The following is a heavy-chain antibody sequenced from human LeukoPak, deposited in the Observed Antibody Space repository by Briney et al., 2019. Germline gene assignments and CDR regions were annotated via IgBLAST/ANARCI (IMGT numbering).Heavy chain of an antibody. D-gene: IGHD2-21*01. Sequence: PSETLSLTCTVSGGSISSSTYYWGWVRQPPGKGLEWIGSIYYRGSIYYNPSLKSQGTISVDTSKNQFSLKLSSVTAADTAVYYCARHDRAQWSGLLGAFDIWGQGTMVTVSS. V-gene: IGHV4-39*01. CDR1: GGSISSSTYY. CDR3: ARHDRAQWSGLLGAFDI. CDR2: IYYRGSI. J-gene: IGHJ3*02.